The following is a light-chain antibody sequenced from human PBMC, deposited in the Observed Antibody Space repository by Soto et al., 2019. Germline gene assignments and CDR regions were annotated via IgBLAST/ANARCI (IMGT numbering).Light chain of an antibody. CDR3: QSYDRSLVV. J-gene: IGLJ2*01. CDR1: SSNIGAGYD. CDR2: GNT. Sequence: QPVLTQPPSVSGAPGQRVTISCTGSSSNIGAGYDVHWYQQLPGTAPKLLIYGNTNRPSGVPDRFSGSKSGTSASLAITGLQAEDEADYYCQSYDRSLVVIGGGTKLTVL. V-gene: IGLV1-40*01.